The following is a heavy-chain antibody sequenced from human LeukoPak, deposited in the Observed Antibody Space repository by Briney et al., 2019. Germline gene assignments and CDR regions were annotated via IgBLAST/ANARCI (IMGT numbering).Heavy chain of an antibody. Sequence: GESLKISCKGSGYSFTSYWIGWVRQMPGKGLEWMGIIYPGDSDTRYSPSFQGQVTISADKSISTAYLQWSSLKASDTAMYYCARLSYYYDSSGYQYYFDYWGQGTLATVSS. CDR2: IYPGDSDT. J-gene: IGHJ4*02. CDR3: ARLSYYYDSSGYQYYFDY. CDR1: GYSFTSYW. D-gene: IGHD3-22*01. V-gene: IGHV5-51*01.